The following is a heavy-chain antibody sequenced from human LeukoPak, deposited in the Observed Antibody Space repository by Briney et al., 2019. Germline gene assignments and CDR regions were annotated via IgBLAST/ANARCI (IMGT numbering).Heavy chain of an antibody. CDR3: ARFWGTAAMFDY. J-gene: IGHJ4*02. D-gene: IGHD2-2*01. Sequence: SETLSLTCTVSGGSISSSSYYWGWIRQPPGKGLEWIRSIYYSGSTYYNPSLKSRVTISVDTSKNQFSLKLSSVTAADTAVYYCARFWGTAAMFDYWGQGTLVTFSS. CDR1: GGSISSSSYY. CDR2: IYYSGST. V-gene: IGHV4-39*01.